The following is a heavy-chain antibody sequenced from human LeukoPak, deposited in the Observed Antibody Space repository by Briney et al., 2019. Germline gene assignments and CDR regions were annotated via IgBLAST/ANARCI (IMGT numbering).Heavy chain of an antibody. Sequence: PSETLSLTCTVSGGSISSSSCYWGWIRQPPGKGLEWIGTIHSGGNTYYNPSLKSRVTISVDTSKNQLSVKLYSVTAADTAVYFCARPAGWLPRYYFEYWGQGTLVTVSS. D-gene: IGHD5-24*01. CDR3: ARPAGWLPRYYFEY. J-gene: IGHJ4*02. V-gene: IGHV4-39*01. CDR2: IHSGGNT. CDR1: GGSISSSSCY.